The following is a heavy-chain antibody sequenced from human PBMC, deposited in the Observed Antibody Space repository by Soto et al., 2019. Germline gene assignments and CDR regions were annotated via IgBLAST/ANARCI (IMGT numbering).Heavy chain of an antibody. J-gene: IGHJ3*01. V-gene: IGHV4-59*11. D-gene: IGHD1-26*01. CDR1: GDSISSHH. Sequence: QVQLQESGPGLVKSSETLSLTCNVSGDSISSHHWSWIRQSPGKGLEWIGFIYNRGTTNYNPSLRSRVTISADTFRNQFSLKLTSITAADTAVYYCARAVVPATCCAFDVWGQGTVVTVSS. CDR3: ARAVVPATCCAFDV. CDR2: IYNRGTT.